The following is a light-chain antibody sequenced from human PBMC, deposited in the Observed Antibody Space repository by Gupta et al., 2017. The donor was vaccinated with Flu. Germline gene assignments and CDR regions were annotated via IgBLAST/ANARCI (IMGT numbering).Light chain of an antibody. CDR1: QGISSY. Sequence: PSSFSASTGDRVTITCRASQGISSYLAWYQQKPGKAPKLLIYAASTLQSGVPSRFSGSGSGTDFTLTISCLQSEDFATYYCQQYYSYPITFGQGTRLEIK. CDR3: QQYYSYPIT. V-gene: IGKV1-8*01. CDR2: AAS. J-gene: IGKJ5*01.